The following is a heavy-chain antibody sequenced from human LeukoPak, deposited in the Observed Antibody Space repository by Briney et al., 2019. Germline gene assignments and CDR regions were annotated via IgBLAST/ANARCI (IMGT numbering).Heavy chain of an antibody. Sequence: PGGSLILCCAASGFIFSSYSMNWVRQAPGRGLECVSYISSSSSTIYYADSVKGRFTISRDNAKNSLYLQMNSLRDEDTAVYFCARDWNYGDYWGQGTLVTVSS. CDR3: ARDWNYGDY. CDR2: ISSSSSTI. D-gene: IGHD1-7*01. J-gene: IGHJ4*02. V-gene: IGHV3-48*02. CDR1: GFIFSSYS.